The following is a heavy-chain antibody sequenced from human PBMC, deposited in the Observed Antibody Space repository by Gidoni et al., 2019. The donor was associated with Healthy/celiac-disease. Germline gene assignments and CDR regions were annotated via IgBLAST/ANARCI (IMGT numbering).Heavy chain of an antibody. CDR3: ARDTNWNDVPTQFDP. V-gene: IGHV3-48*02. CDR1: GFTFSSYS. J-gene: IGHJ5*02. D-gene: IGHD1-20*01. CDR2: ISSSSSTI. Sequence: EVQLVESGGGLVQPGGSLRLSCAASGFTFSSYSMNWVRQAPGKGLEWVSYISSSSSTISYADSVKCRFTISRDNAKNSLYLQMNSLRDEDTAVYYCARDTNWNDVPTQFDPWGQGTLVTVSS.